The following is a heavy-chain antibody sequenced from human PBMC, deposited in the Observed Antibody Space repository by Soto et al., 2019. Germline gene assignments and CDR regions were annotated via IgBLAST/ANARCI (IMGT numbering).Heavy chain of an antibody. CDR3: ARVRSNYDFWSGYYPSYYYYYGMDV. Sequence: GASVKVSCKASGYTFTSYAMHWVRQAPGQRLEWMGWINAGNGNTKYSQKFQGRVTITRDTSASTAYMELSSLRSEDTAVYYCARVRSNYDFWSGYYPSYYYYYGMDVWGQGTTVTVSS. CDR1: GYTFTSYA. CDR2: INAGNGNT. J-gene: IGHJ6*02. D-gene: IGHD3-3*01. V-gene: IGHV1-3*01.